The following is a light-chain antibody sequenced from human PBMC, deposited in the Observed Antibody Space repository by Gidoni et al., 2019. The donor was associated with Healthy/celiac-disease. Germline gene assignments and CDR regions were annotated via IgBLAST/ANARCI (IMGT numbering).Light chain of an antibody. CDR2: DAS. V-gene: IGKV1-33*01. CDR3: QQYDNLPLT. J-gene: IGKJ4*01. CDR1: QDISNY. Sequence: DIKRTMSPSSLSASVGDRVTITCQASQDISNYLNWYQQKPGKAPKLLIYDASNLETGVPSRFSGSGSGTDFTFTISSLQPEDIATYHCQQYDNLPLTFGGGTKVEIK.